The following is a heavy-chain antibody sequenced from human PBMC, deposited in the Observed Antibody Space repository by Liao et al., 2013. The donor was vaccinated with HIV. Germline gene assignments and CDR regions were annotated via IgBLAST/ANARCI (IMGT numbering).Heavy chain of an antibody. D-gene: IGHD2-8*01. CDR3: ARGVPPDY. CDR1: GASMSSDY. CDR2: VSHSGGA. J-gene: IGHJ4*02. Sequence: QVQLQQWGAGLLKPSETLSLTCAVSGASMSSDYWSWIRQPAGKGLEWIGRVSHSGGASYNPSLESRVMMSLDTSNNRFSLQLTSVTAADTAIYYCARGVPPDYWGQGILVTVSS. V-gene: IGHV4-59*10.